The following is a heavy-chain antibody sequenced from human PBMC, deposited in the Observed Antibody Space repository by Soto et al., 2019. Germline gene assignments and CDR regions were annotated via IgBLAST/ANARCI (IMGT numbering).Heavy chain of an antibody. CDR2: IYWYDDK. CDR3: AHSLIPNWGSRGAFDY. CDR1: GFSLSTSGVG. J-gene: IGHJ4*01. Sequence: QITLKESGPTLVKPTQTLTLTCTFSGFSLSTSGVGVGWIRQPPGKALEWLALIYWYDDKRYSPSLKSRLTITKDTSKNQVVLTMTNTDPVDTATYYCAHSLIPNWGSRGAFDYWGHGTLVTVSS. V-gene: IGHV2-5*01. D-gene: IGHD7-27*01.